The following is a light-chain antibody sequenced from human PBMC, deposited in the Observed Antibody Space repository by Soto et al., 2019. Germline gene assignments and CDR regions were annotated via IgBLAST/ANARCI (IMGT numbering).Light chain of an antibody. CDR3: QQSYSTTLRT. CDR2: AAS. Sequence: DIQMTQSPSSLSASVGDRVTITCRASQSISSYLNWYQQKPGKAPKLLIYAASSLQSGVPSRFSGSGSGTDFTLTISSLQPEDVATYYCQQSYSTTLRTFGPGTKVDIK. CDR1: QSISSY. V-gene: IGKV1-39*01. J-gene: IGKJ3*01.